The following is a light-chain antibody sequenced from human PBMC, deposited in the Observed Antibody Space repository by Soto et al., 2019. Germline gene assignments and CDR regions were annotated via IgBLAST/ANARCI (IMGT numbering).Light chain of an antibody. CDR1: QSVTSNY. Sequence: EVVLAQSPGTLSLSPGERATLSCRASQSVTSNYLAWYQQKLGQSPRLLIYGASSRATGIPARFSGSGSGTDFTLTINRLEHEDFAVYYCQQYGSLPWTFGQGTKVEIK. J-gene: IGKJ1*01. CDR3: QQYGSLPWT. CDR2: GAS. V-gene: IGKV3-20*01.